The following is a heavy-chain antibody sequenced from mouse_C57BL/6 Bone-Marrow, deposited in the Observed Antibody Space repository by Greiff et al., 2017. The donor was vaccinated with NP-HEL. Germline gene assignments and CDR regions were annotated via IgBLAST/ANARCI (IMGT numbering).Heavy chain of an antibody. Sequence: EVMLVESGGGLVQPGGSLSLSCAASGFTFTDYYMSWVRQPPGKALEWLGFIRNKANGYTTEYSASVKGRFTISRDNSQSILYLQMNALRAEDSATYYCARYDWDDFDYWGQGTTLTVSS. V-gene: IGHV7-3*01. J-gene: IGHJ2*01. CDR1: GFTFTDYY. CDR2: IRNKANGYTT. CDR3: ARYDWDDFDY. D-gene: IGHD4-1*01.